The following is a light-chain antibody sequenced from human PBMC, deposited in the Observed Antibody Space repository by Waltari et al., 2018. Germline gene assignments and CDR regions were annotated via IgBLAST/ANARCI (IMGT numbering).Light chain of an antibody. Sequence: VIWVTQSPSLLSASTGDRVIISCRLSQAISSYLAWYQQKPGKAPDLLIYTASTLQSGVPSRFSGSESGTDFNFNISRLQSEDSATYYCQQYYSFPPTFGGGTKVEIK. CDR1: QAISSY. V-gene: IGKV1D-8*04. J-gene: IGKJ4*01. CDR3: QQYYSFPPT. CDR2: TAS.